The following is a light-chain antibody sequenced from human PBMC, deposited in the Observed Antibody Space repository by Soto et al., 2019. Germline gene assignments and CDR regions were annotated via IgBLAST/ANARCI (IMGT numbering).Light chain of an antibody. J-gene: IGLJ3*02. CDR2: SDY. V-gene: IGLV1-44*01. Sequence: QSVLTQPPSASGTPGQRVTISCSGSRSNIGSNTVNWYQQLPGSAPKLLIYSDYRRPSGVPDRFSGSKSGTSASLAISGLLSEDEADYYCAAWDDSLNGPVFGGGTKLTVL. CDR1: RSNIGSNT. CDR3: AAWDDSLNGPV.